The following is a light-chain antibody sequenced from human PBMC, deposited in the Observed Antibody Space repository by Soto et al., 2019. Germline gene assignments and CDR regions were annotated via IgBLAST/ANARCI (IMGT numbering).Light chain of an antibody. CDR2: LNSDGSH. J-gene: IGLJ2*01. CDR1: SGHSSYA. CDR3: QTWGTGIHL. Sequence: QPVLTQSPSASVSLGASVKLTCTLSSGHSSYAIAWHQQQPEKGPRYLMKLNSDGSHSKGDGIPDRFSGSSSGAERYLTISSLQSEDEADYYCQTWGTGIHLFGGGTKVTVL. V-gene: IGLV4-69*01.